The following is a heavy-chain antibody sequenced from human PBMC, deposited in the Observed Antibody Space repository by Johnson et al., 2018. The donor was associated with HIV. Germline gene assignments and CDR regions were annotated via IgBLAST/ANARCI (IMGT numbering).Heavy chain of an antibody. Sequence: QVQLVESGGGVVQPGRSLRLSCAASGFTFRSYAMHWVRQAPGQGLEWVALISYDGSHKYYADSVKGRFTISRDNSKNTLYLQMNSLRAEDTAVYYCAREELEPDVFDIWGQGTMVTVSS. J-gene: IGHJ3*02. CDR1: GFTFRSYA. D-gene: IGHD1-1*01. V-gene: IGHV3-30-3*01. CDR3: AREELEPDVFDI. CDR2: ISYDGSHK.